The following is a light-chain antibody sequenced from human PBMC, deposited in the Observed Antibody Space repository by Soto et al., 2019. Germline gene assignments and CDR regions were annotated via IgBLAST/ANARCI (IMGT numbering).Light chain of an antibody. CDR3: QQYNNWPRGT. CDR2: GAS. Sequence: EIVMTQSPATLSVSPGERATLSCRASQSVSSNLAWYQQKPGQAPRLLIYGASTRATGISARFSGSGSGTEFTLTISSLQSEDFAVSYCQQYNNWPRGTFGQGTKLEIK. CDR1: QSVSSN. V-gene: IGKV3-15*01. J-gene: IGKJ2*01.